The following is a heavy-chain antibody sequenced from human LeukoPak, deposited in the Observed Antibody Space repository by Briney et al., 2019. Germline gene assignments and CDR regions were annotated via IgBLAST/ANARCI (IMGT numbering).Heavy chain of an antibody. CDR1: GFTFNNYA. Sequence: GGPLRLSCAASGFTFNNYAVSWVRQAPGKGLEWLSVISGSGAATYYADSVKGRFTISRDNSKRTLYLQMNSLRAEDTAVYYCAKVVVSYDYGGRGCFDYWGQGTLVTVSS. J-gene: IGHJ4*02. D-gene: IGHD4-23*01. CDR3: AKVVVSYDYGGRGCFDY. CDR2: ISGSGAAT. V-gene: IGHV3-23*01.